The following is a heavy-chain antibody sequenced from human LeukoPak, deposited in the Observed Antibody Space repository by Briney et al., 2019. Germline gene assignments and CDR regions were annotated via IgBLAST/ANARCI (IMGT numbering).Heavy chain of an antibody. Sequence: SGGSLRLSCAASGFTFSSYSMNWVRQAPGKGLEWVSYISSSSSTIYYADSVKGRFTISRDNAKDSLYLQMSSLRAEDTALYYCARNFGGGDSSGPYSWGQGTLVTVSS. CDR2: ISSSSSTI. D-gene: IGHD3-22*01. V-gene: IGHV3-48*04. CDR3: ARNFGGGDSSGPYS. J-gene: IGHJ4*02. CDR1: GFTFSSYS.